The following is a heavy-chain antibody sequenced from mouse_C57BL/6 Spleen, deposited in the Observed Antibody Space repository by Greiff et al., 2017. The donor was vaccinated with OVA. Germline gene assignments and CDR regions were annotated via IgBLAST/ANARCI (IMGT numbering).Heavy chain of an antibody. V-gene: IGHV1-7*01. Sequence: VKLVESGAELAKPGASVKLSCKASSYTFTSYWMHWVKQRPGQGLEWIGYINPSSGYTKYNQKFKDKATLTADKSSSTAYMQLSSLTYEDSAVYYCASSSDSSGYLYYFDYWGQGTTLTVSS. CDR3: ASSSDSSGYLYYFDY. J-gene: IGHJ2*01. D-gene: IGHD3-2*02. CDR1: SYTFTSYW. CDR2: INPSSGYT.